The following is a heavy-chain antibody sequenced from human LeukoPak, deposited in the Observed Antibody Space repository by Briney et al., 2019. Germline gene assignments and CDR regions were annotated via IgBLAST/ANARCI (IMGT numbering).Heavy chain of an antibody. Sequence: ASETLSLTCTVSGGSISSYYWSWIRQPPGKGLEWIGYIYYSGSTNYNPSLKSRVTISVDTSKNQFSLKLSSVTAADTAVYYCARDRLVSSRRYYYDSSGLDYWGQGTLVTVSS. CDR2: IYYSGST. V-gene: IGHV4-59*01. CDR3: ARDRLVSSRRYYYDSSGLDY. CDR1: GGSISSYY. J-gene: IGHJ4*02. D-gene: IGHD3-22*01.